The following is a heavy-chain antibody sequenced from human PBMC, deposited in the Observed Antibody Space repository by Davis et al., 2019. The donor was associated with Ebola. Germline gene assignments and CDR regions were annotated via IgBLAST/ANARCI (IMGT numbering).Heavy chain of an antibody. V-gene: IGHV4-59*08. CDR1: GGSISSYY. D-gene: IGHD5-18*01. CDR2: IYYSGST. Sequence: SETLSLTCTVSGGSISSYYWSWIRQPPGKGLEWIGYIYYSGSTNYNPSLKSRVTISVDTSKNQFSLKLSSVTAADTAVYYCARPGYSYGFDYWGQGTLVTVSS. J-gene: IGHJ4*02. CDR3: ARPGYSYGFDY.